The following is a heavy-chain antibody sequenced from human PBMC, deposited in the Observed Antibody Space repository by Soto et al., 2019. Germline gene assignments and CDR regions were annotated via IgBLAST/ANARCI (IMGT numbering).Heavy chain of an antibody. CDR2: INHSGVT. V-gene: IGHV4-34*01. Sequence: QVQLQQWGAGLLKPSGTLSLTCAVYGGSFSGYYWSWIRQPPGKGLEWIGEINHSGVTNYKPSLTRRVTISVDPSKNQFSLQLKSVTAADTALYYCARFSGSYYYAMDVWGQGSTVTVSS. CDR3: ARFSGSYYYAMDV. D-gene: IGHD6-19*01. J-gene: IGHJ6*02. CDR1: GGSFSGYY.